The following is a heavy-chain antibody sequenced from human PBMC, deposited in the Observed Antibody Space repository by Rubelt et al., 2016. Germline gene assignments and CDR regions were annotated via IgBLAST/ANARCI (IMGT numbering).Heavy chain of an antibody. CDR1: GFTFSDYW. D-gene: IGHD1-26*01. J-gene: IGHJ4*02. CDR2: IKQDGSEK. V-gene: IGHV3-7*01. Sequence: EVQLVDSGGGLVQPGGSLRLSCAASGFTFSDYWMSWVHQAPGKGLEWVANIKQDGSEKYYVDSVKGRFTISRDNAKNSQELQMDSLRVEDTAVYHCAKATWESWGQGTLVTVSS. CDR3: AKATWES.